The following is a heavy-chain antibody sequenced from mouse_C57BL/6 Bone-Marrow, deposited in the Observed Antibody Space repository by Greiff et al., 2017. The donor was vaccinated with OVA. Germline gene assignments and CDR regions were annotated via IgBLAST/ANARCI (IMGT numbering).Heavy chain of an antibody. CDR3: AREFHSYGSSPIFDY. D-gene: IGHD1-1*01. CDR1: GYTFTGYW. Sequence: VKLMESGAELMKPGASVKLSCKATGYTFTGYWIEWVKQRPGHGLEWIGEILPGSGSTNYNEKFKGKATFTADTSSNTAYMQLSSLTTEDSAIYYCAREFHSYGSSPIFDYWGQGTTLTVSS. J-gene: IGHJ2*01. V-gene: IGHV1-9*01. CDR2: ILPGSGST.